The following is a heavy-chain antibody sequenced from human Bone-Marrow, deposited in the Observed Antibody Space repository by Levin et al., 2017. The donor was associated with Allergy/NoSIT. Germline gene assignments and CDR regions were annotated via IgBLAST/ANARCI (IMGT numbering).Heavy chain of an antibody. CDR1: GFTFKSYA. CDR2: ISGTGATP. J-gene: IGHJ3*01. Sequence: GESLKISCAASGFTFKSYAMSWVRQSPGRGLEWVATISGTGATPYYADFVRGRFTISRDNANNTMFLQMTSLRAEDMAVYFCAKDGLPRNAFHVWGQGTMVTVSS. V-gene: IGHV3-23*01. CDR3: AKDGLPRNAFHV.